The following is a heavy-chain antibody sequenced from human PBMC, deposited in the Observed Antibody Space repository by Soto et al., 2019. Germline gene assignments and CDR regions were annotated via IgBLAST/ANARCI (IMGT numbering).Heavy chain of an antibody. J-gene: IGHJ4*02. Sequence: SETLSLTCTVSGGSISSYYWIWIRQPPGKGLEWIGYIYYSGSTNYNPSLKSRVTISVDTSKNQFSLKLSSVTAADTAVYYCARGVAYCGGDCCLYWGQGTLVTVSS. CDR3: ARGVAYCGGDCCLY. D-gene: IGHD2-21*02. CDR2: IYYSGST. V-gene: IGHV4-59*01. CDR1: GGSISSYY.